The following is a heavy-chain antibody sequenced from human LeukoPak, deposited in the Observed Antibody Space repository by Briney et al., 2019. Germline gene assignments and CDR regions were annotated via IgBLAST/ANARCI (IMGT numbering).Heavy chain of an antibody. CDR3: AGGVRPAAEKGGDY. Sequence: GGSLRLSCAASGFTFSSYAMSWVRQAPGKGLEWVSAISGSGGSTYYADSVKGRFTISRDNSKNTLYLQMNSLRAEDTAVYYCAGGVRPAAEKGGDYWGQGTLVTVSS. J-gene: IGHJ4*02. CDR1: GFTFSSYA. D-gene: IGHD2-2*01. V-gene: IGHV3-23*01. CDR2: ISGSGGST.